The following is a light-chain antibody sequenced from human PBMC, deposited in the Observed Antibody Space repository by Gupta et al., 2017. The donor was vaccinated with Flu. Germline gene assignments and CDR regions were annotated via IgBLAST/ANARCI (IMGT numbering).Light chain of an antibody. CDR2: LGS. Sequence: DIVMTQSPLSLPVTPGEPASIYCRSSQSLRHSNGYNYLDWYLQKPGQSPQLLIYLGSNRDAGVSDRFGGRGLGTGFPLKNSRGEGEDVGGYYSLQARQTPGFTFGHGTNVDIK. CDR1: QSLRHSNGYNY. CDR3: LQARQTPGFT. J-gene: IGKJ3*01. V-gene: IGKV2-28*01.